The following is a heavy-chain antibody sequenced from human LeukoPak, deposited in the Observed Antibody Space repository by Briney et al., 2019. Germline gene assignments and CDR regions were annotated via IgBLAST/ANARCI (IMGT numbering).Heavy chain of an antibody. CDR2: IYYSGST. V-gene: IGHV4-39*01. J-gene: IGHJ4*02. CDR1: GDSISSSSSY. Sequence: PSETLSLTCTVSGDSISSSSSYWGWIRQPPGKGLEWIGSIYYSGSTYYNTSLKSRVTISVDTSKNQFSLKLNSVTAADTAVYYCANSIDFDYGDYYFDYWGQGALVTISS. D-gene: IGHD4-17*01. CDR3: ANSIDFDYGDYYFDY.